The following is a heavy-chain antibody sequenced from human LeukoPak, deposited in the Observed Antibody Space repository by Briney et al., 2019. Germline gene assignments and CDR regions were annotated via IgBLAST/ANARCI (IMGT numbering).Heavy chain of an antibody. CDR1: GGSFSGYY. CDR3: ARAILDYGEFPGFDYYYYMDV. CDR2: INHSGST. V-gene: IGHV4-34*01. D-gene: IGHD4-17*01. Sequence: SETLSLTCAVYGGSFSGYYWSWIRQPPGKGLEWIGEINHSGSTNYNPSLKSRVTISVDTSKNQFSLKLSSVTAADTAVYYCARAILDYGEFPGFDYYYYMDVWGKGTTVTVSS. J-gene: IGHJ6*03.